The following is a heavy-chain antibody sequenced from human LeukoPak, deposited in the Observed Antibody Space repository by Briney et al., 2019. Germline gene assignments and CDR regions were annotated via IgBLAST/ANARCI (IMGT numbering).Heavy chain of an antibody. CDR2: ISYDGSNK. CDR1: GFTFSSYG. V-gene: IGHV3-30*18. D-gene: IGHD1-1*01. CDR3: AKDRGTATYYYYGMDV. Sequence: GGSLRLSCAASGFTFSSYGMHWVRQAPGKGLEWVAVISYDGSNKHYADSVKGRFTISRDNSKNTLYLQMNSLRAEDTAVYYCAKDRGTATYYYYGMDVWGQGTTVTVSS. J-gene: IGHJ6*02.